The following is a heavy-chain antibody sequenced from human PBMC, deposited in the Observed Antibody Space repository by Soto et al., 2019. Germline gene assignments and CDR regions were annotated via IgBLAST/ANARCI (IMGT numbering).Heavy chain of an antibody. CDR3: ARITWELPTDYYYYGMDV. V-gene: IGHV1-18*01. CDR1: GYTFTSYG. CDR2: ISAYNGNT. D-gene: IGHD1-26*01. Sequence: ASVKVSCKASGYTFTSYGISWVRQAPGQGLEWMGWISAYNGNTNYAQKLQGRVTMTTDTSTSTAYMELRSLRSDDTAVYYCARITWELPTDYYYYGMDVWGQGTTVTVSS. J-gene: IGHJ6*02.